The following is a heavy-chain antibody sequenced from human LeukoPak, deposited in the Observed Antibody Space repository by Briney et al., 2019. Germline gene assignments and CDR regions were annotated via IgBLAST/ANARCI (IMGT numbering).Heavy chain of an antibody. CDR2: INAGNGNT. Sequence: APVKVSCKASGYTFTSYAMHWVRQAPGQRLEWMGWINAGNGNTKYSQKFQGRDTITRDTSASTAYMELSSPRSEDTAVYYCARAHYYDSSGYYLDYWGQGTLVTVSS. V-gene: IGHV1-3*01. J-gene: IGHJ4*02. CDR1: GYTFTSYA. D-gene: IGHD3-22*01. CDR3: ARAHYYDSSGYYLDY.